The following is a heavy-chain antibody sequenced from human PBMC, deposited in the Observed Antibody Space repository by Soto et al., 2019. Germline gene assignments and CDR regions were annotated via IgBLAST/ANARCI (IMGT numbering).Heavy chain of an antibody. D-gene: IGHD6-19*01. Sequence: QVQLVESGGGVVQPGRSLRLSCAASGFTFSRYGMHWVRQAPGKGLEWLAVTWYDGSNKFYAESVKGRFTISRDNSKSTLYLQVNSLRAEDTAVYYCARDSPDSSGWYAYLDTWGQGTLVTVSS. V-gene: IGHV3-33*01. J-gene: IGHJ5*02. CDR3: ARDSPDSSGWYAYLDT. CDR1: GFTFSRYG. CDR2: TWYDGSNK.